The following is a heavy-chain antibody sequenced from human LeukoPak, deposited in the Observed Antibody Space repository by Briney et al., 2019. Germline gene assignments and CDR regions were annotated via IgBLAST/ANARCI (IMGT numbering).Heavy chain of an antibody. V-gene: IGHV4-34*01. CDR2: INHSGST. Sequence: SETLSLTCAVYGGSFSGYYWSWIRQPPGKGLEWIGEINHSGSTNYNPSLKSRVTISVDTSKNQISLKLSSVTAADTAVYYCARHSQTSIVAPTPFDPWGQGTLVTVSS. CDR1: GGSFSGYY. CDR3: ARHSQTSIVAPTPFDP. J-gene: IGHJ5*02. D-gene: IGHD2-2*01.